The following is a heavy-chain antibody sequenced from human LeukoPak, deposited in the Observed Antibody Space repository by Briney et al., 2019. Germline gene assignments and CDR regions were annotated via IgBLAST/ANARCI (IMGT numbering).Heavy chain of an antibody. CDR1: GGSISSYY. CDR2: IYYSGST. J-gene: IGHJ2*01. D-gene: IGHD3-22*01. Sequence: SETLSLTCTVPGGSISSYYWSWIRQPPGKGLEWIGYIYYSGSTNYNPSLKSRVTISVDTSKNQFSLKLSSVTAADTAVYYCACNYDSSGYYAVSPYWYFDLWGRGTLVTVSS. CDR3: ACNYDSSGYYAVSPYWYFDL. V-gene: IGHV4-59*01.